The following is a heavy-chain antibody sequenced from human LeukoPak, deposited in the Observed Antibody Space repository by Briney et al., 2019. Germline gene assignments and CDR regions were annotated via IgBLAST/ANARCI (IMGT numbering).Heavy chain of an antibody. V-gene: IGHV1-69*13. Sequence: SVKVSCKASGGTFGSYAISWVRQALGQGLEWMGGIIPIFGTANYAQKFQGRVTITADESTSTAHMELSSLRSEDTAVHYCAIQRIVQNWFDPWGQGTLVTVSS. CDR1: GGTFGSYA. D-gene: IGHD2/OR15-2a*01. J-gene: IGHJ5*02. CDR3: AIQRIVQNWFDP. CDR2: IIPIFGTA.